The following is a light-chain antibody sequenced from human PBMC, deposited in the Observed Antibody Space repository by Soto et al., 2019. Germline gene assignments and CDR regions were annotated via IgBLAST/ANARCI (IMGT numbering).Light chain of an antibody. V-gene: IGKV1-5*03. CDR1: QSIYTR. CDR3: QQYNSYWT. CDR2: MAS. J-gene: IGKJ1*01. Sequence: DIQMTQPPSTLSASFGDGVTITCRANQSIYTRLAWYQHKPGKAPKFLIYMASSLENGVPSRFSGSGSGTEFTLTISSLQPDDFATYYCQQYNSYWTFGQGTKVDIK.